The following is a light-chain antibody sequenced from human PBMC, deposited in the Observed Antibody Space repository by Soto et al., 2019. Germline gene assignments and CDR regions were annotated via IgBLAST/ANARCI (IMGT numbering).Light chain of an antibody. J-gene: IGKJ1*01. V-gene: IGKV1-5*01. CDR1: QSVSGW. CDR2: DAS. CDR3: QHYDSYPWT. Sequence: DFQMTQSPSTLSASLGDTVTLTFRASQSVSGWLTWYQQKPGEAPKLLIYDASSLESGVPSRFSGSGSGTEFTLTISSLQPDDFATYYCQHYDSYPWTFGQGTKVDIK.